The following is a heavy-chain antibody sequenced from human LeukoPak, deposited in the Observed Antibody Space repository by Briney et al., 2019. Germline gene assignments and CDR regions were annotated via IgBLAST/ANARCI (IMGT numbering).Heavy chain of an antibody. D-gene: IGHD3-22*01. CDR3: AREYYYDSSGYWFDP. J-gene: IGHJ5*02. V-gene: IGHV4-4*07. CDR1: GGSISSYY. Sequence: PSETLSLTCTVSGGSISSYYWSWIRQPAGKGLEWIGRIYTSGSTNYNPSLKSRVTMSVDTSKNQFSLKLSSVTAADTAVYYCAREYYYDSSGYWFDPWGQGTLVTVSS. CDR2: IYTSGST.